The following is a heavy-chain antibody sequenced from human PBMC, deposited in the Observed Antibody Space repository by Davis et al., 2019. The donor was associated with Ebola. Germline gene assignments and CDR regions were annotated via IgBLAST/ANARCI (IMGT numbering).Heavy chain of an antibody. J-gene: IGHJ4*02. CDR3: ARVGDLFDY. CDR2: IYYSGST. V-gene: IGHV4-59*01. Sequence: MPGGSLRLSCTVSGGSISSYYWSWIRQPPGKGLEWIGYIYYSGSTYYNPSLKSRVTISVDTSKNQFSLKLSSVTAADTAVYYCARVGDLFDYWGQGTLVTVSS. D-gene: IGHD4-17*01. CDR1: GGSISSYY.